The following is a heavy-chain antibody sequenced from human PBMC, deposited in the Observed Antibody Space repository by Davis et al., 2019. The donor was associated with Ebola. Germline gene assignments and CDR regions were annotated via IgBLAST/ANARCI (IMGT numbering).Heavy chain of an antibody. CDR2: INPNSGGT. J-gene: IGHJ6*02. V-gene: IGHV1-2*04. Sequence: ASVKVSCKASGYTFTCYYMHWVRQAPGQGLEWMGWINPNSGGTNYAQKFQGWVTMTRDTSISTAYMELSRLRSDDTAVYYCARALTPPYGDYPYYYYYYGMDVWGQGTTVTVSS. D-gene: IGHD4-17*01. CDR1: GYTFTCYY. CDR3: ARALTPPYGDYPYYYYYYGMDV.